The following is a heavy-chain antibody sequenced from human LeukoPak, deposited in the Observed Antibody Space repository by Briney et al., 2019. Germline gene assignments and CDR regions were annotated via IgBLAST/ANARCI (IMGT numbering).Heavy chain of an antibody. CDR3: ARSRLTFGSYSDY. J-gene: IGHJ4*02. Sequence: ASVKVSCKASGYTFTGYYMHWVRQAPGQGLEWMGWINPNSGGTNYAQNFQDRVTMTRDTAIGTAYMELSRLRSDDTAVYYCARSRLTFGSYSDYWGQGTLVTVSS. V-gene: IGHV1-2*02. CDR1: GYTFTGYY. CDR2: INPNSGGT. D-gene: IGHD1-26*01.